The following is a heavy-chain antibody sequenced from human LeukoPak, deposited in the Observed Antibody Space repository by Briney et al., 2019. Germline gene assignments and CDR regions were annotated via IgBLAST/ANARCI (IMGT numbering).Heavy chain of an antibody. D-gene: IGHD2-2*01. CDR3: ARGPITAPPAYNWFDP. V-gene: IGHV3-11*01. Sequence: PGGSLRLSCAASGFTFSDYYMSWIRQAPGKGLEWVSYISSSGSTIYYADSVKGRFTISRDNAKNSLYLQMNSLRAEDTAVYYCARGPITAPPAYNWFDPWGQGTLVTVSS. J-gene: IGHJ5*02. CDR1: GFTFSDYY. CDR2: ISSSGSTI.